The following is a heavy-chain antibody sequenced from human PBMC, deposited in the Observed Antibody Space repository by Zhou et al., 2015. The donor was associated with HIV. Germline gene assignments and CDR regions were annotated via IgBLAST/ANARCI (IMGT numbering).Heavy chain of an antibody. CDR3: ARSLIASRDAFDI. D-gene: IGHD3-22*01. CDR2: INPSDGSL. CDR1: GYTFSSYF. J-gene: IGHJ3*02. Sequence: QVHLVQSGAEVKKPGASVKVSCKASGYTFSSYFLHWVRQAPGQGLEWMGIINPSDGSLSYAQKFQDRVTMTRDTSTSTVYMELSSLRSEDTAVYYCARSLIASRDAFDIWGQGTMVTVSS. V-gene: IGHV1-46*01.